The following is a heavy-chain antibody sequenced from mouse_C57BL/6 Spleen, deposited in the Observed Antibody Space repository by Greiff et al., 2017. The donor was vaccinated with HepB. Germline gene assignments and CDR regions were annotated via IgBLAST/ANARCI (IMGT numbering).Heavy chain of an antibody. V-gene: IGHV5-6*01. CDR1: GFTFSSYG. CDR3: ARHDDGYYDFAY. D-gene: IGHD2-3*01. J-gene: IGHJ3*01. Sequence: EVQLVESGGDLVKPGGSLKLSCAASGFTFSSYGMSWVRQTPDKRLEWVATISSGGSYTYYPDSVKGRFTISRDNAKNTLYLQMSSLKSEDTAMYYCARHDDGYYDFAYWGQGTLVTVSA. CDR2: ISSGGSYT.